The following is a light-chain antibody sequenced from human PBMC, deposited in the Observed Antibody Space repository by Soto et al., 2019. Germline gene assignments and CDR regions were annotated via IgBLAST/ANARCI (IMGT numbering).Light chain of an antibody. CDR1: QSVLHRSNGNSY. J-gene: IGKJ3*01. V-gene: IGKV4-1*01. Sequence: DIVMTQSPDFLAVSLGERATIKCRPSQSVLHRSNGNSYVAWYQQKPGQPPKLLIYWSSTRESGVPDRFSGSGSGTDFTLTVNSLQAEDAAVYYCQQYQSIPFTFGPGTKVHI. CDR3: QQYQSIPFT. CDR2: WSS.